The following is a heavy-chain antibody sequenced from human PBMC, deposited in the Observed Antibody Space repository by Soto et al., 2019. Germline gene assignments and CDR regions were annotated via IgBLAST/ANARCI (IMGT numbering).Heavy chain of an antibody. CDR1: GFTFSSYA. V-gene: IGHV3-30*03. J-gene: IGHJ6*02. CDR2: ISYDGSNT. D-gene: IGHD3-16*01. Sequence: GETLRLSCAASGFTFSSYAMHWVRQAPGKGLGWVAVISYDGSNTYYAHSVKGRFTISRDNSKNTVYLQMNSLRGEDTAVYYFASAFRRLSNMAVWGQGTTVTVPS. CDR3: ASAFRRLSNMAV.